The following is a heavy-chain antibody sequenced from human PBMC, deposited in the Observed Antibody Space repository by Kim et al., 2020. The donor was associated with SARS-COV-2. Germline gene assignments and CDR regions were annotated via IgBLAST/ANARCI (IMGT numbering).Heavy chain of an antibody. V-gene: IGHV4-31*11. Sequence: SETLSLTCVVSGDSVDDGVYFWSWIRRRPGKGLEWMAYIFYTGDTHSSPSLRSRLTLSRDPSKNLFSLALTSVTAADTGTYYCATVQNSHKNYYAAAWG. CDR2: IFYTGDT. CDR3: ATVQNSHKNYYAAA. J-gene: IGHJ6*03. D-gene: IGHD1-26*01. CDR1: GDSVDDGVYF.